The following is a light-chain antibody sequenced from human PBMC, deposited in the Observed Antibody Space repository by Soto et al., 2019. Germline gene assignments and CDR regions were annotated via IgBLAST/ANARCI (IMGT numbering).Light chain of an antibody. V-gene: IGLV2-23*01. Sequence: QSALTQPASVSGSLGQSITISCTGSSSDVGRYNLVSCYQQHPGKAPKLLIYEDIERPSGVSNRFSGSKSRNTASLTISGLHTEDEADYYCCSYAGGSSVVFGGGTKLTVL. J-gene: IGLJ2*01. CDR2: EDI. CDR3: CSYAGGSSVV. CDR1: SSDVGRYNL.